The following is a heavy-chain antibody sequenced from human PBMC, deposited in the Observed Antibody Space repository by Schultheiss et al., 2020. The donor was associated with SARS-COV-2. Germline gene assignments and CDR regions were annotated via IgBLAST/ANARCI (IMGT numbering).Heavy chain of an antibody. CDR3: ARDYSGSYGSGLDY. Sequence: GGSLRLSCAASGFTFSSYAMSWVRQAPGKGLEWVSAISGSGGSTYYADSVKGRFTISRDNSKNTLYLQMNSLRAEDTAVYYCARDYSGSYGSGLDYWGQGTLVTVSS. CDR2: ISGSGGST. V-gene: IGHV3-23*01. CDR1: GFTFSSYA. D-gene: IGHD1-26*01. J-gene: IGHJ4*02.